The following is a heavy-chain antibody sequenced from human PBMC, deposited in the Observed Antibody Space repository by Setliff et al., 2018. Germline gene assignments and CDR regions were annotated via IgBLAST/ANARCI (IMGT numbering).Heavy chain of an antibody. D-gene: IGHD6-25*01. CDR1: GGSVSSSSYY. Sequence: SETLSLTCTVSGGSVSSSSYYWGWIRQPPGKGLEWIGTIYYSGTTYYSPSLKSRVTISVDTSKNQFSLKLTSVTAADTAVYYCVGRDFSGGDSWGHGTLVTVSS. CDR2: IYYSGTT. J-gene: IGHJ5*01. CDR3: VGRDFSGGDS. V-gene: IGHV4-39*01.